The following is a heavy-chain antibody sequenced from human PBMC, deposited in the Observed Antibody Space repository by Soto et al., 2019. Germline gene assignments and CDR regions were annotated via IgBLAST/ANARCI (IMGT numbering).Heavy chain of an antibody. CDR1: GFTFSSYA. CDR3: ATEGFHLYYYYYLDV. Sequence: GGSLRLSCAASGFTFSSYAMSWVRQAPGKGLEWVSAISGSGGSTYYADTVKGRFTISRDNSKNTLYRQMNSLRAEDTAVYDCATEGFHLYYYYYLDVWGKGTMVTVSS. V-gene: IGHV3-23*01. J-gene: IGHJ6*03. CDR2: ISGSGGST.